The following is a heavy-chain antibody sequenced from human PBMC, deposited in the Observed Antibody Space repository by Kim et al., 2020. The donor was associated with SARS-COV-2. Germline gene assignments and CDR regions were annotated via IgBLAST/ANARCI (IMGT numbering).Heavy chain of an antibody. CDR3: ARDAGGHYDFWSGYYGDRGVEYGMDV. CDR1: GFTVSSNY. J-gene: IGHJ6*02. V-gene: IGHV3-66*01. Sequence: GGSLRLSCAASGFTVSSNYMSWVRQAPGKGLEWVSVIYSGGSTYYADSVKGRFTISRDNSKNTLYLQMNSLRAEDTAVYYCARDAGGHYDFWSGYYGDRGVEYGMDVWGQGTTVTVSS. D-gene: IGHD3-3*01. CDR2: IYSGGST.